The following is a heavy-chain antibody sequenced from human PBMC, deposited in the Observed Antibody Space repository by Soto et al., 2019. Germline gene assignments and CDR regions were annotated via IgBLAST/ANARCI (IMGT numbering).Heavy chain of an antibody. D-gene: IGHD2-2*01. CDR3: ARGIHDLYCSSTSCYGGNYYYYYMDV. CDR2: IYYSGST. Sequence: SETLSLTCTVSGGSISSYYWSWIRQPPGKGLEWIGYIYYSGSTNYNPSLKSRVTISVDTSKNQFSLKLSSLTAADTAVYYCARGIHDLYCSSTSCYGGNYYYYYMDVWGKGTTVTVSS. J-gene: IGHJ6*03. CDR1: GGSISSYY. V-gene: IGHV4-59*01.